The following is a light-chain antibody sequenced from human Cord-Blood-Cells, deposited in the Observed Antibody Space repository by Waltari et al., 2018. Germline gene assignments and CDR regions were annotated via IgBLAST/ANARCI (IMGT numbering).Light chain of an antibody. Sequence: ELLLTQSPATLSLSPGARATLSCRSSQIVSSYLAWYEQKPGQASRLLIYDASNRATGIPARFSGSGSGTDFTLTISSLKPEDYAVYYCQQRSNWYAFGQGTKLEIK. CDR2: DAS. CDR1: QIVSSY. J-gene: IGKJ2*01. V-gene: IGKV3-11*01. CDR3: QQRSNWYA.